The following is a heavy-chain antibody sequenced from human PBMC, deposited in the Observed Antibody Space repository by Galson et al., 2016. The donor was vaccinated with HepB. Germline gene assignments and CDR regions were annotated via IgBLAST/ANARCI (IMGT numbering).Heavy chain of an antibody. CDR1: GFTFGSYA. Sequence: SLRLSCAASGFTFGSYAMHWVRQAPGKGLEWVSVISGSGDRRYYADSVKGRFIISRDNSKNTLYLQMNSLRAEDAAVYYCTFESTQSSMAGNYWGQGTLVTVSS. CDR2: ISGSGDRR. V-gene: IGHV3-23*01. J-gene: IGHJ4*02. CDR3: TFESTQSSMAGNY. D-gene: IGHD6-19*01.